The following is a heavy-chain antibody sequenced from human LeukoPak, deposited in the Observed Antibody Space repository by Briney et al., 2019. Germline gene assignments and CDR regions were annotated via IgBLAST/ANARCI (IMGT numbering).Heavy chain of an antibody. D-gene: IGHD6-19*01. J-gene: IGHJ4*02. CDR3: AKSRLYERIAVAEGALGY. CDR2: ISYDGSNK. CDR1: GFTFSSYG. Sequence: PGGSLRLSCAASGFTFSSYGMHWVRQAPGKGLEWVAVISYDGSNKYYADSVKGRFTISRDNSKNTLYLQMNSLRAEDTAVYYCAKSRLYERIAVAEGALGYWGQGTLVTVSS. V-gene: IGHV3-30*18.